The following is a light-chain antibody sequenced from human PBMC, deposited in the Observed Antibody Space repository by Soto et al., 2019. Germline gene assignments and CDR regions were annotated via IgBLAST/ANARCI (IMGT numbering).Light chain of an antibody. CDR3: QQYGSSQWT. CDR2: GAS. J-gene: IGKJ1*01. Sequence: EIVLTQSPCTLSLSPWERASVSCRASQSVSSDYLSWYQQKPGQGPRLLIYGASSRATGIPERYSGSGSGTDFSLIISRLEHEDFVVYYCQQYGSSQWTFGQGTKVDI. V-gene: IGKV3-20*01. CDR1: QSVSSDY.